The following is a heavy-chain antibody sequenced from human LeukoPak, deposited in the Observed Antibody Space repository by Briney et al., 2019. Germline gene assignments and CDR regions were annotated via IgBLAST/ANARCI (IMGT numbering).Heavy chain of an antibody. V-gene: IGHV5-51*01. CDR3: ARTYCGGDCYYSYFDY. CDR1: GYSFTTYW. Sequence: GESLKISCKGSGYSFTTYWTAWVRQMPGKSLEWMGIIYPGDSDTRYCPSFQGQVTISADKSISTAYLQWSSLKASDTAMYYCARTYCGGDCYYSYFDYWGQGTLVTVSS. CDR2: IYPGDSDT. J-gene: IGHJ4*02. D-gene: IGHD2-21*02.